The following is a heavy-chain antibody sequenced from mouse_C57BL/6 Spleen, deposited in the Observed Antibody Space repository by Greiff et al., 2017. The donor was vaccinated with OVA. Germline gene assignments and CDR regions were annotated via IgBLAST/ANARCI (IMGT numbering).Heavy chain of an antibody. Sequence: VQLQQPGAELVKPGASVKMSCKASGYTFTDYYMNWVKQSHGKSLEWIGDINPNNGGTSYNQKFKGKATLTVDKSSSTAYMELRSLTSEDSAVYYCARHPFDYWGQGTTLTVSS. CDR1: GYTFTDYY. CDR3: ARHPFDY. J-gene: IGHJ2*01. CDR2: INPNNGGT. V-gene: IGHV1-26*01.